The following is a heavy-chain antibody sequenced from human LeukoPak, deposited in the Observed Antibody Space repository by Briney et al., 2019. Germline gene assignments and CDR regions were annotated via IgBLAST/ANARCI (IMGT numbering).Heavy chain of an antibody. CDR3: ARGGIAARPVDY. CDR2: IRYDGSNK. Sequence: GGSLRLSCAASGFTFSSYGMHWVRQAPGKGLEWVAFIRYDGSNKYYADSVKGRFTISRDNAKNSLYLQMNSLRAEDTAVYYCARGGIAARPVDYWGQGTLVTVSS. V-gene: IGHV3-30*02. D-gene: IGHD6-6*01. J-gene: IGHJ4*02. CDR1: GFTFSSYG.